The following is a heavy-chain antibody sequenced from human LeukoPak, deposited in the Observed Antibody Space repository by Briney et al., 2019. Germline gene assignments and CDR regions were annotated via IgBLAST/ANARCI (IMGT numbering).Heavy chain of an antibody. J-gene: IGHJ4*02. CDR2: IYSSGST. V-gene: IGHV4-4*07. CDR3: ATSLYYFDTTGYRQPPFDY. CDR1: GGSITNYY. D-gene: IGHD3-22*01. Sequence: PSETLSLTCTVSGGSITNYYWSWIRQPAGKGLEWIGRIYSSGSTNYNPSLKSRVTMSVDTSKNQFSLKLSSVTAADTAVYYCATSLYYFDTTGYRQPPFDYWGQGTLVTVS.